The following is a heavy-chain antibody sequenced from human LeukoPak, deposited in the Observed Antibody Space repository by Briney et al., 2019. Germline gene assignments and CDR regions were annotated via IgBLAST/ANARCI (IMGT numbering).Heavy chain of an antibody. CDR3: AKGVYSSGWDYYFDY. D-gene: IGHD6-19*01. J-gene: IGHJ4*02. V-gene: IGHV3-23*01. CDR2: ISGSGGST. Sequence: GGSLRLSCVASGFTFSSYAMSWVRQAPGKGLEWVSAISGSGGSTYYADSVKGRFTISRDNSKNTLYLQMNSLRAEDTAVYYCAKGVYSSGWDYYFDYWGQGTLVTVSS. CDR1: GFTFSSYA.